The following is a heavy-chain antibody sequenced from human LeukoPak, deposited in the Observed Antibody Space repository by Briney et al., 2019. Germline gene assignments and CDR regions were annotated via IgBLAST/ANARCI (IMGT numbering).Heavy chain of an antibody. Sequence: ASVKVSCKTSGYTFSSYGISWVRQAPGQGLQWMGWISSYNGNTNFAPKFQGRVTLTTDTSTSTAYMEVRSLRADDTAVYYCAREGEFGAYVEGHWGQGTLVTVSS. J-gene: IGHJ4*02. V-gene: IGHV1-18*01. CDR1: GYTFSSYG. D-gene: IGHD3-10*01. CDR3: AREGEFGAYVEGH. CDR2: ISSYNGNT.